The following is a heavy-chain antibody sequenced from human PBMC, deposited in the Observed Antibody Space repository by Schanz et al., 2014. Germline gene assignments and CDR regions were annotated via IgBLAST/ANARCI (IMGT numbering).Heavy chain of an antibody. CDR3: ARGRVVPAAPEFDY. Sequence: QLQLQESGPGLVKPSETLSLTCTVSGGSISSSSYYWGWIRQTSGKGLEWIGSIYYSGSTTYNPSLKSRVTISVDTSKKQFSLNLSSVTAADTAVYYCARGRVVPAAPEFDYWGQGILVTVSS. J-gene: IGHJ4*02. V-gene: IGHV4-39*07. CDR1: GGSISSSSYY. D-gene: IGHD2-2*01. CDR2: IYYSGST.